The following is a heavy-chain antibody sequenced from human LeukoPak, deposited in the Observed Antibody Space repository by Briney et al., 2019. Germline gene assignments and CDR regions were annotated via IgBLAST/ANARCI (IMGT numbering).Heavy chain of an antibody. V-gene: IGHV3-7*01. Sequence: GGSLRLSCVDSEFTFSSRWMSWVRQAPGKGLEWVANIKQDGSEKYYVDSVKGRFIISRDNAKKSAYLQTNSLRAEDTAVYYCARGRYLADWGQGILVTVSS. D-gene: IGHD6-19*01. CDR3: ARGRYLAD. J-gene: IGHJ4*02. CDR1: EFTFSSRW. CDR2: IKQDGSEK.